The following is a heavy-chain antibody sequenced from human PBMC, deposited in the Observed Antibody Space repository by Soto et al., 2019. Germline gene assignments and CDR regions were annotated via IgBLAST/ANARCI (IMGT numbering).Heavy chain of an antibody. D-gene: IGHD2-15*01. CDR1: GGTFSSYT. J-gene: IGHJ4*02. Sequence: QVQLVQSGAEVKKPGSSVKVSCKASGGTFSSYTISWVRQAPGQGLEWMGRIIPILGIANYAQKFQGRVTITADKSTSTAYMELSSLRSEDTAVYYCARDIHGYCSGGSCLPLDYWGQGTLVTVSS. V-gene: IGHV1-69*08. CDR3: ARDIHGYCSGGSCLPLDY. CDR2: IIPILGIA.